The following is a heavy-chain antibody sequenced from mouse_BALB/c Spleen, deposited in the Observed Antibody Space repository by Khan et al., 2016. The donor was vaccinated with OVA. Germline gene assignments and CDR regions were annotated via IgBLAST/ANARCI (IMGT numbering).Heavy chain of an antibody. V-gene: IGHV5-6-5*01. J-gene: IGHJ3*01. CDR3: ARDYWFAY. Sequence: EVQGVESGGGLVKPGGSLKLSCAASGFTFSNYAMSWVRQSPEKRLEWVASISSGDSTYYLDSVKGRFTISRDNARNIQYLQMSSLRSEDTAMYYCARDYWFAYWGQGTLVTVSA. CDR1: GFTFSNYA. CDR2: ISSGDST.